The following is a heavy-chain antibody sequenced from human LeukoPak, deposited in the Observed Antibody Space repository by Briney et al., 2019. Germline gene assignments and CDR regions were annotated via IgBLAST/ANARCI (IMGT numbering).Heavy chain of an antibody. D-gene: IGHD1-26*01. V-gene: IGHV3-74*01. Sequence: QPGGSLRLSCAASGNYWMHWVRQAPGKGLVWVSHINSDGSWTSYADSVKGRFTISKDNAKNTVYLQMNSLRAEDTAVYYCARAGIVGATYDAFDIWGQGTMVTVSS. CDR3: ARAGIVGATYDAFDI. J-gene: IGHJ3*02. CDR1: GNYW. CDR2: INSDGSWT.